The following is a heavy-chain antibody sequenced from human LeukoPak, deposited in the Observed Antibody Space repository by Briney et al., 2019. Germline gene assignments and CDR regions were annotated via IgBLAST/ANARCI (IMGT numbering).Heavy chain of an antibody. Sequence: SETLSLTCTVSGGSISSYCWSWIRQPPGKGLEWIGYIYYSGSTNYNPSLKSRVTISVDTSKNQFSLKLSSVTAADTAVYYCARDASLYSGFDYWGQGTLVTVSS. CDR1: GGSISSYC. D-gene: IGHD5-12*01. CDR2: IYYSGST. J-gene: IGHJ4*02. V-gene: IGHV4-59*01. CDR3: ARDASLYSGFDY.